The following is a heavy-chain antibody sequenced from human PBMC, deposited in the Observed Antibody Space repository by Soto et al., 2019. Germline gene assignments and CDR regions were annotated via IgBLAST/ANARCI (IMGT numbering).Heavy chain of an antibody. D-gene: IGHD2-15*01. V-gene: IGHV3-21*01. CDR3: ARAEYCSGGSCYGMDV. Sequence: GGSLRLSCAASGFTFSSYSMNWVRQAPGKGLEWVSSISSSSSYIYYADSVKGRFTISRDNAKNSLYLQMNSLRAEDTAVYYCARAEYCSGGSCYGMDVWGQGTTVTVSS. CDR2: ISSSSSYI. J-gene: IGHJ6*02. CDR1: GFTFSSYS.